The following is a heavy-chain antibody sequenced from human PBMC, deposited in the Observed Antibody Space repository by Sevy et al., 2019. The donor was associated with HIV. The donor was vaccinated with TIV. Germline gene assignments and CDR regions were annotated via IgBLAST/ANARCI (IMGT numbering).Heavy chain of an antibody. CDR1: GFTFSSYA. CDR3: AKDRGPTGGKRNYYYYGMDV. CDR2: ISGSGGST. D-gene: IGHD3-10*01. V-gene: IGHV3-23*01. Sequence: GGSLRLSCAASGFTFSSYAMSWVHQAPGKGLEWVSAISGSGGSTYYADSVKGRFTISRDNSKNTLYLQMNSLRAEDTAVYYCAKDRGPTGGKRNYYYYGMDVWGQGTTVTVSS. J-gene: IGHJ6*02.